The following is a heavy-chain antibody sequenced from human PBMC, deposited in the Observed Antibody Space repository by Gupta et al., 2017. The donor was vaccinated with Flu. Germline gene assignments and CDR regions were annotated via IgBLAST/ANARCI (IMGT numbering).Heavy chain of an antibody. V-gene: IGHV3-7*01. Sequence: SYWMSWVRQAAGKGLGWVANIKEDGSEKYYVDSVKGRFTITRDNAENSLSLQMNSVRAEDTALYYCARYGSETHAGFDYWGQGTLVTVSS. CDR3: ARYGSETHAGFDY. D-gene: IGHD3-10*01. J-gene: IGHJ4*02. CDR2: IKEDGSEK. CDR1: SYW.